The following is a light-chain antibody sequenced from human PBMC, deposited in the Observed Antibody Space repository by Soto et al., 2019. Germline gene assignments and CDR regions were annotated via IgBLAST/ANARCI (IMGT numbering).Light chain of an antibody. CDR1: QGIRND. Sequence: AIHMTQSPSSLSASVGDRVTITCRASQGIRNDLDWFQQKPGKAPKLLIYAASNLQSGVPVRFSGSGSGTDFTLTISSLQPEDFATYYCLQKYFYPFTFGPGTKVDIK. CDR3: LQKYFYPFT. V-gene: IGKV1-6*01. J-gene: IGKJ3*01. CDR2: AAS.